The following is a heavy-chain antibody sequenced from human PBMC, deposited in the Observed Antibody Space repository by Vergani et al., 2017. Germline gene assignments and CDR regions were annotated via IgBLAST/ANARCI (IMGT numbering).Heavy chain of an antibody. CDR1: GFTFSGYY. D-gene: IGHD3-16*01. J-gene: IGHJ4*02. CDR2: VNPNSGGT. CDR3: ARDTRGGEWSGGY. Sequence: QVQLVQSGAEVKKPGASVKVSCKTSGFTFSGYYIHWVRQAPGQGLEWMGWVNPNSGGTNYAQKFQGRVTMTRDTSINTAYMELNRLKSDDTAMYYCARDTRGGEWSGGYWGQGTLFTVSS. V-gene: IGHV1-2*02.